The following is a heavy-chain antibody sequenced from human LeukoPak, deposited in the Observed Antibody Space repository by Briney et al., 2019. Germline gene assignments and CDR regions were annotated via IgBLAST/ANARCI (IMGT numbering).Heavy chain of an antibody. CDR1: GFTFSSYS. CDR2: ISSSSSYI. Sequence: PGGSLRLSCAASGFTFSSYSMNWVRQAPGKGLEWVSSISSSSSYIYYADSVKGRFTISRDNAKNSLYLQMNSLRAEDTAVYYCAGDSGLLRKFYFGRWGQGTLVTVSS. V-gene: IGHV3-21*01. J-gene: IGHJ1*01. D-gene: IGHD3-9*01. CDR3: AGDSGLLRKFYFGR.